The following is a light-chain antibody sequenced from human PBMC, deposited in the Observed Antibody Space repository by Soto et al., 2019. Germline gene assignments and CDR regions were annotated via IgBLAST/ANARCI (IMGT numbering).Light chain of an antibody. J-gene: IGLJ1*01. CDR2: EVS. CDR1: SSDVGSYNL. Sequence: QSVLTQPASVSGSPGQSITISSTGTSSDVGSYNLVSWYQQHPGKAPKLMIYEVSKRPSGVSNRFSGSKSGNTASLTISGLQAEDEADYYCCSYAGVRILYVFGIGTKLTVL. V-gene: IGLV2-23*02. CDR3: CSYAGVRILYV.